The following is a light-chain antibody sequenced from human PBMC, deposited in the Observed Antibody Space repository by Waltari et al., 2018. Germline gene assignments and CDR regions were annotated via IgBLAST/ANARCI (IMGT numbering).Light chain of an antibody. Sequence: EIVMTQSPAALSVSPGERATLSCRASQSISNNLAWYQHKPGQPPRLLISGASTRATGVPARFSGSGSGTEFTLTNSSLQSEDSAIYFCQQYNTWPPSTFGQGTKLEIK. J-gene: IGKJ2*02. CDR2: GAS. CDR1: QSISNN. V-gene: IGKV3-15*01. CDR3: QQYNTWPPST.